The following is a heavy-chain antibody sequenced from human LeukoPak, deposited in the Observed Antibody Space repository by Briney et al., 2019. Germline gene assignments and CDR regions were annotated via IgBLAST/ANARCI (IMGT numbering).Heavy chain of an antibody. CDR1: GFTFSSYA. V-gene: IGHV3-23*01. CDR3: AKRLEEVRGVTHPDY. CDR2: ISGSGGST. Sequence: GGSLRLSCAASGFTFSSYAMSWVRQAPGKGLGWVSAISGSGGSTYYADSVKGRFTISRDNSKNTLYLQMNSLRAEDTAVYYCAKRLEEVRGVTHPDYWGQGTLVTVSS. D-gene: IGHD3-10*01. J-gene: IGHJ4*02.